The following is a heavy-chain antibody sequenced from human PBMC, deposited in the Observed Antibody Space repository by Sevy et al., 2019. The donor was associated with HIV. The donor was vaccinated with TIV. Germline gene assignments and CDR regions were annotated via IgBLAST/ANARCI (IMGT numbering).Heavy chain of an antibody. CDR1: GFTFSSYW. V-gene: IGHV3-7*01. D-gene: IGHD3-10*01. CDR2: IKQDGSEK. Sequence: GGSLRLSCAASGFTFSSYWMSWVRQAPGKGLEWVANIKQDGSEKYYVDSVKGRFTISRDNAKNSLYLQMNSLRAEDTAVYYGARDPSGSGSYYNPLYYGMDVWGQGTTVTVSS. J-gene: IGHJ6*02. CDR3: ARDPSGSGSYYNPLYYGMDV.